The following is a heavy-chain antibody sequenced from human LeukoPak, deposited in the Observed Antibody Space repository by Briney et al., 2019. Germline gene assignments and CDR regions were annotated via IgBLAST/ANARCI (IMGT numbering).Heavy chain of an antibody. CDR2: ISYDGSNK. D-gene: IGHD4-17*01. J-gene: IGHJ4*02. Sequence: GGSLRISCAASGFTFSSYAMHWVRQAPGKGLEWVAVISYDGSNKYYADSVKGRFTISRDNSKNTLYLQMNSLRAEDTAVYYGSYGDDFDYWGQGTLVTVSS. V-gene: IGHV3-30-3*01. CDR1: GFTFSSYA. CDR3: SYGDDFDY.